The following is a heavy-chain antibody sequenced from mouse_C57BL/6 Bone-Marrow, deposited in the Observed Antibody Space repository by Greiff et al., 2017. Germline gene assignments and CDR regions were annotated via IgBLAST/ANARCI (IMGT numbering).Heavy chain of an antibody. D-gene: IGHD6-5*01. CDR1: GFNIKDDY. CDR3: TTGSLYYYAMDY. J-gene: IGHJ4*01. Sequence: EVQLQQSGAELVRPGASVKLSCTASGFNIKDDYMHWVKQRPEQGLEWIGWIDPENGDTEYASKFQGKANITADTSSNTAYLQLSSLTSEDTAVYYCTTGSLYYYAMDYWGQGTSVTVSS. CDR2: IDPENGDT. V-gene: IGHV14-4*01.